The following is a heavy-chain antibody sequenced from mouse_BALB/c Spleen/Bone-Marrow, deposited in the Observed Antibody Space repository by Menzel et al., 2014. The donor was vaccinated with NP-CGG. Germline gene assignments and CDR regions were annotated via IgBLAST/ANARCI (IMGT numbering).Heavy chain of an antibody. V-gene: IGHV1-7*01. J-gene: IGHJ1*01. CDR2: INPSTGYT. Sequence: QVQMPQSGAELAKPGASVKMSCKASGYTFTSYWMHWVKQRPGQGLERIGYINPSTGYTEYNQKFKDKATLTADKSSSPAYRQLSRLTSEDSAVYYCASDWYFDLSRAGTTVTVSS. CDR3: ASDWYFDL. CDR1: GYTFTSYW.